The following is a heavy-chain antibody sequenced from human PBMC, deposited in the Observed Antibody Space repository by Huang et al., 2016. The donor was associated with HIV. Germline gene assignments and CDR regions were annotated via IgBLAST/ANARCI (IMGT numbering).Heavy chain of an antibody. J-gene: IGHJ4*02. CDR3: ARGPIRFLAWLLNFDY. Sequence: QILLIESGGGVVQPGRSLRLSCAASGFTFSSYGMHWVRQAPGKGRECVAVISYDEDNKYYADSGRGRFTISRDNSKNTLYLQMNSLRIEDTAVYYCARGPIRFLAWLLNFDYWGQGALVTVSS. CDR2: ISYDEDNK. D-gene: IGHD3-3*01. CDR1: GFTFSSYG. V-gene: IGHV3-30*03.